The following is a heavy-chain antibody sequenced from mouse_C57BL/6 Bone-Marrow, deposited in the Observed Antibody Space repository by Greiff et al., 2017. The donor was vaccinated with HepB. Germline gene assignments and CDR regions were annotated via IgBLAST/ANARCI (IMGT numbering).Heavy chain of an antibody. D-gene: IGHD2-3*01. CDR2: IYPGDGDT. J-gene: IGHJ1*03. V-gene: IGHV1-82*01. CDR1: GYAFSSSW. Sequence: QVQLKESGPELVKPGASVKISCKASGYAFSSSWMNWVKQRPGKGLEWIGRIYPGDGDTNYNGKFKGKATLTADKSSSTAYMQLSSLTSEDSAVYFCARWAYDLNWYFDVWGTGTTVTVSS. CDR3: ARWAYDLNWYFDV.